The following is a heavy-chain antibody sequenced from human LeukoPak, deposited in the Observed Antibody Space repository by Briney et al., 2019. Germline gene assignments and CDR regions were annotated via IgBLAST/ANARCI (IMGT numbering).Heavy chain of an antibody. CDR1: GFTFSSYG. CDR2: IRYDGSNK. CDR3: AKDSTPDYYDSSGYFDY. Sequence: PGGSLRLSCAASGFTFSSYGMHWVRQAPGKGLEWVAFIRYDGSNKYYADSVKSRFTISRDNSKNTLYLQMNSLRAEDTAVYYCAKDSTPDYYDSSGYFDYWGQGTLVTVSS. V-gene: IGHV3-30*02. J-gene: IGHJ4*02. D-gene: IGHD3-22*01.